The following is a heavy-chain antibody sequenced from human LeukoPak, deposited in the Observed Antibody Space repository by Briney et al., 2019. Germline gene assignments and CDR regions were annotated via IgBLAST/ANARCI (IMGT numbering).Heavy chain of an antibody. CDR2: IWYDGSNK. J-gene: IGHJ3*02. CDR3: ARENGDYHGPDDAFYN. Sequence: PGRSLRLSCAASGFTFSSYGMHWVRQAPGKGLEWVAVIWYDGSNKYYADSVKGRFTISRDNSKNTLYLQMNSLRAEDTAVYYCARENGDYHGPDDAFYNWGQGTMVTVSS. V-gene: IGHV3-33*01. CDR1: GFTFSSYG. D-gene: IGHD4-17*01.